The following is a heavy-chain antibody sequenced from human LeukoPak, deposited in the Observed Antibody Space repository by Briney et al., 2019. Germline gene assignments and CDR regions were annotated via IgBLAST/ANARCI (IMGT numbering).Heavy chain of an antibody. J-gene: IGHJ4*02. V-gene: IGHV5-51*01. D-gene: IGHD5-12*01. CDR1: GYSFTSYW. Sequence: GESLKISCKGSGYSFTSYWIGWVRQMPGKGPEWMGIIYPGDSDTRYSPSFQGQVTISADKSISTAYLQWSRLKASDTAMYYCARRRYGRGYNGYTWGFDYWGQGTLVTVSS. CDR3: ARRRYGRGYNGYTWGFDY. CDR2: IYPGDSDT.